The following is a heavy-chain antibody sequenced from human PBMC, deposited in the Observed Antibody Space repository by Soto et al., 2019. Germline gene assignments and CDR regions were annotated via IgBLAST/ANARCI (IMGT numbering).Heavy chain of an antibody. D-gene: IGHD5-12*01. CDR3: AREGNLGRWLQPLDF. V-gene: IGHV4-34*01. J-gene: IGHJ4*02. CDR1: GGSFSGYY. Sequence: SGTLSLTCAVYGGSFSGYYWTWIRQPPGTGLEWIGEINHGGITNYNPSLKSRVTMSVDTSKNQFSLRLISVTAADTAKYFCAREGNLGRWLQPLDFWGQGTLVTVSS. CDR2: INHGGIT.